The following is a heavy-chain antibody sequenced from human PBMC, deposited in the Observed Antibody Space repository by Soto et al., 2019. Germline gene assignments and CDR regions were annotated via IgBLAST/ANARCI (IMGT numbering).Heavy chain of an antibody. V-gene: IGHV4-59*01. CDR1: GGSISTYW. CDR2: IYYSGST. CDR3: ATSRGSTRSFDY. J-gene: IGHJ4*02. D-gene: IGHD2-15*01. Sequence: PSETLSLTCTVSGGSISTYWWSWIRQPPRKGLEWIGYIYYSGSTNYNPSLKSRVTISVDTSKNQFSLKLTSVTAADPAVYYCATSRGSTRSFDYWGQGTLVTVSS.